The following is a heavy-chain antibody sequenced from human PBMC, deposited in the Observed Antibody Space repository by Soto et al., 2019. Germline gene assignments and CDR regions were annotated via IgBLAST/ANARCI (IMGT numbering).Heavy chain of an antibody. J-gene: IGHJ5*02. Sequence: QVQLVQSGAEVKKPGASVKVSCKASGYTFTNYSMHWVRQAPGQRLEWMGWINTDNGKTRDSQRFQDRVTLRGDPSANTVYMELSSLTYEDTAVYYCARAGTCTSTTCFSGWLDPWGQGTLVTVSS. D-gene: IGHD2-2*01. CDR1: GYTFTNYS. V-gene: IGHV1-3*04. CDR3: ARAGTCTSTTCFSGWLDP. CDR2: INTDNGKT.